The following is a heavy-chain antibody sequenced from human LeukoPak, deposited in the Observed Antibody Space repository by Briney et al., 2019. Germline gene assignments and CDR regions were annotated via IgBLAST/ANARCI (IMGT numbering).Heavy chain of an antibody. Sequence: PSETLSLTCTVSGDSISSGGYYWSWVRQHPGKGLEWIGYIFYSGSTYYNPSLKGRVTISVDTSKNQFSLKLSSVTAADTAVYYCAREGYGSGYFQHWGPGTLLTVFS. CDR1: GDSISSGGYY. CDR2: IFYSGST. CDR3: AREGYGSGYFQH. V-gene: IGHV4-31*03. J-gene: IGHJ1*01. D-gene: IGHD3-10*01.